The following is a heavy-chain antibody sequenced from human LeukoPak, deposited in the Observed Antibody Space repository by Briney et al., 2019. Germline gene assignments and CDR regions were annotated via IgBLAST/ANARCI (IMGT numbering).Heavy chain of an antibody. V-gene: IGHV1-69*13. CDR3: ARALRDRYCTNGVCYTPEAKYYYYGMDV. CDR2: IIPIFGTA. Sequence: SVKVSCKASGGTFISYAISWVRQAPGQGLEWMGGIIPIFGTANYAQKFQGRVTITADESTSTAYMELSSLRSEDTAVYYCARALRDRYCTNGVCYTPEAKYYYYGMDVWGQGTTVTVSS. J-gene: IGHJ6*02. D-gene: IGHD2-8*01. CDR1: GGTFISYA.